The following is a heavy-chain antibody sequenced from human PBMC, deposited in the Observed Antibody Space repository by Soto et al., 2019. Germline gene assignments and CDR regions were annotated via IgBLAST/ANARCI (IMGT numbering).Heavy chain of an antibody. V-gene: IGHV3-30*18. CDR1: GFTFSSYG. CDR2: ISYDGSNK. J-gene: IGHJ3*02. CDR3: AKDFYYYDSSGYYGRDAFDI. Sequence: QVQLVESGGGVVQPGRSLRLSCAASGFTFSSYGMHWVRQAPGKGLEWVAVISYDGSNKYYADSVKGRFTISRDNSKNTLYLKMNSLRAEDTAVYYCAKDFYYYDSSGYYGRDAFDIWGQGTMVTVSS. D-gene: IGHD3-22*01.